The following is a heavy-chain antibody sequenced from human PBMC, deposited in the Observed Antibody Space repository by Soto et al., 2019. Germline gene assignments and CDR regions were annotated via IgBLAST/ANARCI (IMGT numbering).Heavy chain of an antibody. CDR1: GFTFSSYG. Sequence: GGSLRVSCAASGFTFSSYGMHWVRQAPGKGLEWVAVISYDGSNKYYADSVKGRFTISRDNSKNTLYLQMNSLRAEDTAVYYCANLYSSSSVAGDYGLDVWGQGTTVTVSS. CDR2: ISYDGSNK. CDR3: ANLYSSSSVAGDYGLDV. J-gene: IGHJ6*02. V-gene: IGHV3-30*18. D-gene: IGHD6-6*01.